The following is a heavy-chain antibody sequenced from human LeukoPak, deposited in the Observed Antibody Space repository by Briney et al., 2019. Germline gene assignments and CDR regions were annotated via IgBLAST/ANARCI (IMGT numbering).Heavy chain of an antibody. CDR1: GFTFSSYG. CDR2: ISYDGSNK. J-gene: IGHJ4*02. Sequence: GGSLRLSCAGSGFTFSSYGMHWVRQAPGKGLEWVAVISYDGSNKYYADSVKGRFTISRDNSKNTLYLQMNSLRAEDTAVYHCAKDLSTGTLSFDYWGQGTLVTVSS. D-gene: IGHD1-1*01. CDR3: AKDLSTGTLSFDY. V-gene: IGHV3-30*18.